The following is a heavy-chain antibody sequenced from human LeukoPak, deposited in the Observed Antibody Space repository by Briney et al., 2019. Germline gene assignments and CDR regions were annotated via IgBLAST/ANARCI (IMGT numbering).Heavy chain of an antibody. V-gene: IGHV1-69*05. CDR3: ARGITMVRGAQRYDFDY. CDR2: IIPIFGTA. J-gene: IGHJ4*02. Sequence: SLKASCKASGGTLSSYAISWVPQAPGQGREWMGRIIPIFGTANYAQTFQGRVTITTDESTSTAYMELSSLRSQETTVYYWARGITMVRGAQRYDFDYWGQGTLVTVSS. CDR1: GGTLSSYA. D-gene: IGHD3-10*01.